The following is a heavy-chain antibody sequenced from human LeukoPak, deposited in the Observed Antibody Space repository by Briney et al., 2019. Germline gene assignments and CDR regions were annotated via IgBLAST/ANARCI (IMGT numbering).Heavy chain of an antibody. V-gene: IGHV4-38-2*01. Sequence: SETLSLTRAVSGYSISSGYYWGWIRQPPGKGLEWIGSIYHSGSTYYNPSLKSRVTISVDTSKNQFSLKLSSVTAADTAVYYCARMWEYCSSTSCYTGFDYWGQGTLVTVSS. CDR2: IYHSGST. D-gene: IGHD2-2*02. CDR3: ARMWEYCSSTSCYTGFDY. CDR1: GYSISSGYY. J-gene: IGHJ4*02.